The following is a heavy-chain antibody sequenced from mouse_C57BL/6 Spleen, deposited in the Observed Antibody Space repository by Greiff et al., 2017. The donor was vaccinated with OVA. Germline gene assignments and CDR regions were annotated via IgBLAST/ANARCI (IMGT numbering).Heavy chain of an antibody. CDR1: GFTFSDAW. V-gene: IGHV6-6*01. Sequence: EVKLVESGGGLVQPGGSMKLSCAASGFTFSDAWMDWVRQSPEKGLEWVAEIRNKANNHATYYAESVKGRFTISRDDSKSSVYLQMNSLRAEDTGIYYCTRGSYYDYDGPHYFDYWGQGTTLTVSS. D-gene: IGHD2-4*01. CDR2: IRNKANNHAT. J-gene: IGHJ2*01. CDR3: TRGSYYDYDGPHYFDY.